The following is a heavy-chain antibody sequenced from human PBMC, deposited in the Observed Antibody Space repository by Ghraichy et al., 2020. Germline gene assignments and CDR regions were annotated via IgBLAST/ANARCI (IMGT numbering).Heavy chain of an antibody. J-gene: IGHJ4*02. V-gene: IGHV3-20*01. CDR3: ARDLGYSSSVGFDY. D-gene: IGHD6-6*01. CDR1: GSTFDDYG. CDR2: ISWNGDRT. Sequence: GALRLSCAASGSTFDDYGMSWVRQAPGKGLEWVSGISWNGDRTSYADSVKGRFTISRDNAKNSLYLQMNSLRAEDTALYHCARDLGYSSSVGFDYWGQGTLVTVSS.